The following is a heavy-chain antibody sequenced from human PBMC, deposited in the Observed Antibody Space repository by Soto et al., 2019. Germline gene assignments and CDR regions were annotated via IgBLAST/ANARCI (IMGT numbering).Heavy chain of an antibody. Sequence: ASVNGACQTSGDRFNVDYRRWGRQKTRQGLEWMGWINPNGGATKYAQKFQGRVTVTRDTSIRTVYMELSSLRSDDTAVYYCARESGGATATLDYYYFYMDVWGKGTTVTVSS. J-gene: IGHJ6*03. V-gene: IGHV1-2*02. CDR3: ARESGGATATLDYYYFYMDV. CDR1: GDRFNVDY. CDR2: INPNGGAT. D-gene: IGHD5-12*01.